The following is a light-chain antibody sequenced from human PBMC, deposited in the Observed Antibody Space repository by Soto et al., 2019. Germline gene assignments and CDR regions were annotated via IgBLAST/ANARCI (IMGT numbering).Light chain of an antibody. CDR3: QQYNSYSWT. CDR1: QSISSW. CDR2: DAS. V-gene: IGKV1-5*01. J-gene: IGKJ1*01. Sequence: IQMTQSPSTLSASVGYRVSITCRASQSISSWLAWYQQKPGKAPKLMIYDASSLESGVPSTFSGSGSGTEFTLTISSLQPDDFATYYCQQYNSYSWTFGQGTKVDIK.